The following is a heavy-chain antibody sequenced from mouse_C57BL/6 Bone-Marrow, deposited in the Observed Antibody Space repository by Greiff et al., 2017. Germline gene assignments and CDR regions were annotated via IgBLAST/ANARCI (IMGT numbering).Heavy chain of an antibody. CDR1: GYTFTNYW. D-gene: IGHD2-4*01. V-gene: IGHV1-64*01. Sequence: QVQLQQPGAELVKPGASVKVSCKASGYTFTNYWMHWVKQRPGQGLAWIGMMHPNGGSPDYNEKFKSVARLSVDKSSRTAYMELSSLTSEDSAVYYCARSYDYDYYTMDYWGQGTSVTVSS. J-gene: IGHJ4*01. CDR2: MHPNGGSP. CDR3: ARSYDYDYYTMDY.